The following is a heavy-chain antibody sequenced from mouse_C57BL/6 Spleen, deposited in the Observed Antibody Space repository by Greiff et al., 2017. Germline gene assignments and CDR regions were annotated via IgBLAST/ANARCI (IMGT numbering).Heavy chain of an antibody. CDR3: ASTIYYDYDGNWDFDV. D-gene: IGHD2-4*01. CDR2: ISSGSSTI. J-gene: IGHJ1*03. Sequence: EVHLVESGGGLVKPGGSLKLSCAASGFTFSDYGMHWVRQAPEKGLEWVAYISSGSSTIYYADTVKGRFTISRDNAKNTLFLQMTSLRSEDTAMYYCASTIYYDYDGNWDFDVWGTGTTVTVSS. V-gene: IGHV5-17*01. CDR1: GFTFSDYG.